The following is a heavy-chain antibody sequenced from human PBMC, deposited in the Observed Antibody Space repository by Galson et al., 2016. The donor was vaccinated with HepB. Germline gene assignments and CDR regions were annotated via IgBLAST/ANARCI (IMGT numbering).Heavy chain of an antibody. J-gene: IGHJ4*02. D-gene: IGHD3-22*01. CDR2: LSRDGTRT. CDR1: GFTFSAYR. Sequence: SLRLSCATSGFTFSAYRMHWVRQAPGKGLVWVSRLSRDGTRTNYADSVKGRFIISRDNAKNSLYLQLNSLRVEDTALYYCARAGYFQDSSGYRSHFDYWGQGALVTVSS. V-gene: IGHV3-74*01. CDR3: ARAGYFQDSSGYRSHFDY.